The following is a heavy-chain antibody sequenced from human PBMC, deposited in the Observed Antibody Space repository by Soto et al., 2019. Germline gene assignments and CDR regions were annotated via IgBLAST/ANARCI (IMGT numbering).Heavy chain of an antibody. Sequence: QLQLQESGPGLVKPSETLSLTCTVSGGSISSSSYYWGWIRQPPGKGLEWIGSIYYSGSTYYNPSLKSRVTISVDTSKNQFSLKLSSVTAADTAVYYCARQWRFWSVYYGESNPELNWFDPWGQGTLVTVSS. CDR3: ARQWRFWSVYYGESNPELNWFDP. CDR1: GGSISSSSYY. CDR2: IYYSGST. V-gene: IGHV4-39*01. J-gene: IGHJ5*02. D-gene: IGHD3-3*01.